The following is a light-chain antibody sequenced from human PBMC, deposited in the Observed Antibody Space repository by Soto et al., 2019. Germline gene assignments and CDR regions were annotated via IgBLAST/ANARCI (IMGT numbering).Light chain of an antibody. CDR1: QSVSSN. J-gene: IGKJ5*01. V-gene: IGKV3-15*01. CDR2: GAS. CDR3: HQYDNWPKT. Sequence: EVVVTQSPATLSVSPGERATLSCRASQSVSSNLAWYQQKPGQAPRLLNYGASTRATGIPARFSGSGSGTEFTLTISSLQSEDFAVYYCHQYDNWPKTFGQGTRLEIK.